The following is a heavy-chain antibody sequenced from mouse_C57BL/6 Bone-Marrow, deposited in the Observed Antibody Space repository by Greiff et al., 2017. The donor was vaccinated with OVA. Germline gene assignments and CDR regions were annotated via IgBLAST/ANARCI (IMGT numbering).Heavy chain of an antibody. CDR3: ASTIYYDYDVRNFDV. V-gene: IGHV1-42*01. CDR1: GYSFTGYY. D-gene: IGHD2-4*01. CDR2: INPSTGGT. J-gene: IGHJ1*03. Sequence: VQLQQSGPELVKPGASVKISCKASGYSFTGYYMNWVKQSPEKSLEWIGEINPSTGGTTYNQKFKAKATLTVDKSSSTAYMQLKSLTSEDSAVYYCASTIYYDYDVRNFDVWGTGTTVTDSS.